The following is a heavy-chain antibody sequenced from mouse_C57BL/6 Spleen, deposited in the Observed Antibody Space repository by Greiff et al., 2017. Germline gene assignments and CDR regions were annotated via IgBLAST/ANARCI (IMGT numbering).Heavy chain of an antibody. V-gene: IGHV1-64*01. Sequence: QVQLQQPGAELVKPGASVKLSCKASGYTFTSYWMHWVKQRPGQGLEWIGMIHPNSGSTNYNEKFKSKATLTVDKSSSTAYMQLSSLTSEDSAVYYCATSGDYYGSSLSYWYFDVWGTGTTVTVSS. D-gene: IGHD1-1*01. CDR2: IHPNSGST. J-gene: IGHJ1*03. CDR1: GYTFTSYW. CDR3: ATSGDYYGSSLSYWYFDV.